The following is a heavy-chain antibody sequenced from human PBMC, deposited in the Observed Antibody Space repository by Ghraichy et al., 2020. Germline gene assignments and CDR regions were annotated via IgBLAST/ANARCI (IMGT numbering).Heavy chain of an antibody. CDR3: ARGPGIAVAGNMDY. CDR1: GFTFSSYA. CDR2: ISYDGSNK. Sequence: GESLKISCAASGFTFSSYAMHWVRQAPGKGLEWVAVISYDGSNKYYADSVKGRFTISRDNSKNTLYLQMNSLRAEDTAVYYCARGPGIAVAGNMDYWGQGTLVIVSS. V-gene: IGHV3-30-3*01. J-gene: IGHJ4*02. D-gene: IGHD6-19*01.